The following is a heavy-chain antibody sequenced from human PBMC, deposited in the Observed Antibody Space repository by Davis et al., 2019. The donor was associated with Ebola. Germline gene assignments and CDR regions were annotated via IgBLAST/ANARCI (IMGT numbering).Heavy chain of an antibody. V-gene: IGHV1-69*04. CDR2: IIPILGIA. CDR1: GGTFSSYA. CDR3: ARDPGRGSYSDFGY. Sequence: SVKVSCKASGGTFSSYAISWVRQAPGQGLEWMGRIIPILGIANYAQKFQGRVTITADKSTSTAYMELSSLRSEDTAVYYCARDPGRGSYSDFGYWGQGTLVTVSS. D-gene: IGHD1-26*01. J-gene: IGHJ4*02.